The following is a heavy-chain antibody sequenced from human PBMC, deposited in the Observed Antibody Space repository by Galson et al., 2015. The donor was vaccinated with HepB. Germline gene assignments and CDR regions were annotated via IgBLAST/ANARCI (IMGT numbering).Heavy chain of an antibody. J-gene: IGHJ4*02. CDR1: GYTFTSYA. CDR3: ARVASNYGDYYFDY. CDR2: INTNTGNP. Sequence: SVKVSCKASGYTFTSYAMNWVRQAPGQGLEWMGWINTNTGNPTYALDFTGRFVFSFDTSVSTAYLQIDRLKAEDTAVYYCARVASNYGDYYFDYWGQGTLVTVSS. D-gene: IGHD4-17*01. V-gene: IGHV7-4-1*01.